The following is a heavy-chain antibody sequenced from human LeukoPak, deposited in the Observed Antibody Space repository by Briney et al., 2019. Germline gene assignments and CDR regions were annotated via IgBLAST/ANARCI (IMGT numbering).Heavy chain of an antibody. Sequence: GSEKVYGKASGYTFSTYGVSWVRKSLGQGLEWMGWISAYNSYTRYVEKFQGRVTMTIDTSTNTADMELRSLRSDDTAVYYCATTRGSHVITPYFDDWGQGTLVTVSS. D-gene: IGHD3-16*01. V-gene: IGHV1-18*01. CDR3: ATTRGSHVITPYFDD. CDR2: ISAYNSYT. CDR1: GYTFSTYG. J-gene: IGHJ4*02.